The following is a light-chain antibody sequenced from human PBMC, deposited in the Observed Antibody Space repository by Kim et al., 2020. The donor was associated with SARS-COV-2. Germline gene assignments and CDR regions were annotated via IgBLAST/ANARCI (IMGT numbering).Light chain of an antibody. CDR3: SSFADSTTVI. V-gene: IGLV2-18*02. Sequence: QSALTQPPSVSGSPGQSVTVSCTGTRSDIGGYDRVSWYQQAPGTAPKLLIYEVSNRPSGIPDRFSGSKSGSTASLTIAGLQAEDEADYYCSSFADSTTVIFGGGTQLTVL. CDR2: EVS. CDR1: RSDIGGYDR. J-gene: IGLJ2*01.